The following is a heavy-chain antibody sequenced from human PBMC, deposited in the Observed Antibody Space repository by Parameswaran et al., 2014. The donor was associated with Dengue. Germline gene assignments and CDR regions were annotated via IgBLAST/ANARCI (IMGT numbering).Heavy chain of an antibody. CDR3: ARGGSSGWFLMGPNWFDP. J-gene: IGHJ5*02. Sequence: AGGSLRLSCAASGFTFSSYSMNWVRQAPGKGLEWVSSISSSSSYIYYADSVKGRFTISRDNAKNSLYLQMNSLRAEDTAVYYCARGGSSGWFLMGPNWFDPWGQGTLVTVSS. CDR1: GFTFSSYS. V-gene: IGHV3-21*01. CDR2: ISSSSSYI. D-gene: IGHD6-19*01.